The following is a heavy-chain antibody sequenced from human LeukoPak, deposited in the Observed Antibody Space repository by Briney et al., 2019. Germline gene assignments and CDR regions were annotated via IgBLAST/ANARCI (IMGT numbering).Heavy chain of an antibody. J-gene: IGHJ4*02. CDR3: AGYDILTGLWD. D-gene: IGHD3-9*01. CDR2: INHSGST. Sequence: KTSETLSLTCAVYGGSFSDYNWSWIRQPPGKGLEWNGEINHSGSTNYDPSLKSRVTISVDTSKNQFSLKLTSVTAADTAVYYCAGYDILTGLWDWGQGTLVTVSS. CDR1: GGSFSDYN. V-gene: IGHV4-34*01.